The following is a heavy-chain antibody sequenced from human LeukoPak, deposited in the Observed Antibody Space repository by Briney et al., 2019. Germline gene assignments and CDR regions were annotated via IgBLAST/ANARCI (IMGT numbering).Heavy chain of an antibody. CDR2: ISGSGGST. CDR3: AKLNSGGSCYSCAFDY. D-gene: IGHD2-15*01. CDR1: GFTFSSYA. J-gene: IGHJ4*02. V-gene: IGHV3-23*01. Sequence: SGGSLRLSCAASGFTFSSYAMSWVRQAPGEGLEWVSAISGSGGSTYYADSVKGRFTISRDNSKNTLYLQMNSLRAEDTAVYYCAKLNSGGSCYSCAFDYWGQGTLVTVSS.